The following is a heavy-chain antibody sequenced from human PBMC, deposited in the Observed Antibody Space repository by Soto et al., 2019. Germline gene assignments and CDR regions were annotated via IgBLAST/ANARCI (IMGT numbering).Heavy chain of an antibody. D-gene: IGHD5-12*01. V-gene: IGHV3-23*01. CDR2: ISGIGGST. Sequence: GGSLRLSCAASVFPFSSYAMSWVRQAPGKGLEWVSAISGIGGSTYYADSVKARFTISRDNSKNTLYLKMNSLRAEDTAVYYWAKDREGYSGYEGEYYYYYMDVWGKGTTVTVSS. CDR1: VFPFSSYA. J-gene: IGHJ6*03. CDR3: AKDREGYSGYEGEYYYYYMDV.